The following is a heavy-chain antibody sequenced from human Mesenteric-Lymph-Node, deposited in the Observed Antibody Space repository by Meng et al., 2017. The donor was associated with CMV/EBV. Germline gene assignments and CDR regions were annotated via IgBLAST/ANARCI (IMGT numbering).Heavy chain of an antibody. Sequence: SETLSLTCTVSGYSISSGYYWGWLRQPPGKGLEWIGYVYSSGSTNYNPSLESRVTISVDASRNEFSLTLTSVTTADTAVYYCARDHRPLWFDPWGQGTLVTVSS. CDR1: GYSISSGYY. CDR2: VYSSGST. J-gene: IGHJ5*02. V-gene: IGHV4-61*01. CDR3: ARDHRPLWFDP.